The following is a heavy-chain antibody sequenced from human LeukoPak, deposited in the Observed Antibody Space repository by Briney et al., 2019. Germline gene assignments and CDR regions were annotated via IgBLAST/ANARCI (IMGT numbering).Heavy chain of an antibody. J-gene: IGHJ4*02. V-gene: IGHV3-23*01. D-gene: IGHD2-15*01. CDR1: GFTFSSYT. CDR2: ISGSGGST. Sequence: GGSLRLSCAASGFTFSSYTMSWVRQAPGKGLEWVSAISGSGGSTYYADSVKGRFTISRDNSKNTLYLQINSLRAEDTAVYYCARVYCSGGSCYDQTFDYWGQGTLVTVSS. CDR3: ARVYCSGGSCYDQTFDY.